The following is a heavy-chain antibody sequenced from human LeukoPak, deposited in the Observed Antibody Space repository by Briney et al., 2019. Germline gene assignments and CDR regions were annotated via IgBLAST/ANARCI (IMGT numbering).Heavy chain of an antibody. D-gene: IGHD1-26*01. CDR3: ARRIVGATGAIYFDY. CDR2: IYPGDSDT. CDR1: GYSFTSYW. J-gene: IGHJ4*02. Sequence: GESLKISCKGSGYSFTSYWIGWVRQMPGKGLEWMGIIYPGDSDTRYSPSFQGQVTISADKSISTAYLQWSSLKASDTAMYYCARRIVGATGAIYFDYLGQGTLVTVSS. V-gene: IGHV5-51*01.